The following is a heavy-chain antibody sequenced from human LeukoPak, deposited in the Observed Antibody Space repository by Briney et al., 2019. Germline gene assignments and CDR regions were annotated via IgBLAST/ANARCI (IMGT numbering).Heavy chain of an antibody. V-gene: IGHV4-4*02. CDR1: GGSISSSNW. D-gene: IGHD3-3*01. CDR3: ARWRVPSMRDAFDI. Sequence: SETLSLTCAVSGGSISSSNWWSWVRQPPGKGLEWIGEIYHSGSTNYNPSLKSRVTISVDKSKNQFSLKLSSVTAADTAVYYCARWRVPSMRDAFDIWGQGTMVTASS. CDR2: IYHSGST. J-gene: IGHJ3*02.